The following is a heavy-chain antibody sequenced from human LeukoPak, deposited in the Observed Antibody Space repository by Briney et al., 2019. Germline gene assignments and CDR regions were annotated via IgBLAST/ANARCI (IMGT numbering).Heavy chain of an antibody. V-gene: IGHV5-51*01. CDR1: GYSFTNYW. D-gene: IGHD2-15*01. CDR3: ARHSSSGTSCYGY. CDR2: IYPGDSNI. Sequence: GESLQISCKASGYSFTNYWIGWVRTMPGKGLEWMGIIYPGDSNIRYSPSFQGQVTISADKSITTAYLQWSSLKASDTAIYYCARHSSSGTSCYGYWGQGTLVTVSS. J-gene: IGHJ4*02.